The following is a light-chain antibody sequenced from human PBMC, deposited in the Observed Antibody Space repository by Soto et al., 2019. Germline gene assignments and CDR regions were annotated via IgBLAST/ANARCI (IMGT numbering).Light chain of an antibody. J-gene: IGLJ1*01. Sequence: QSSLTQPASVSGSPGQSITISCTGTSSDVGGYNYVSWYQQHAGKAPKLMIYEVNNRPSGVSNRFSGSKSGNTASLTISGLQAGDGTYYYCSSYTSSSSYVFGTGTKLTVL. CDR1: SSDVGGYNY. CDR3: SSYTSSSSYV. V-gene: IGLV2-14*01. CDR2: EVN.